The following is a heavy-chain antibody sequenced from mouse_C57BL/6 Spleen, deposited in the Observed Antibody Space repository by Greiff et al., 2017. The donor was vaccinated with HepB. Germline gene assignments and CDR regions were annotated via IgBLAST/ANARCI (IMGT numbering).Heavy chain of an antibody. V-gene: IGHV1-69*01. D-gene: IGHD1-1*01. Sequence: QVQLQQPGAELVMPGASVKLSCKASGYTFTSYWMHWVKQRPGQGLEWIGEIDPSDSYTNYNQKFKGKSTLTVDKSSSTAYMQLSTLTSEDSAVYYSARNYGIGEGDFAVCGTGTTVTVSS. CDR1: GYTFTSYW. J-gene: IGHJ1*03. CDR3: ARNYGIGEGDFAV. CDR2: IDPSDSYT.